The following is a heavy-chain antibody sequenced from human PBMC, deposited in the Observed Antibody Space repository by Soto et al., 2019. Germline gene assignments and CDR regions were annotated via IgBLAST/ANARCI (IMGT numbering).Heavy chain of an antibody. Sequence: EVQLVESGGGLIQPGGSLRLSCAASGFTVSSNYMSWVRQAPGKGLEWVSVIYSGGSTYYADSVKGRFTISRDNSKNTLYLQMNSLRAEDTAVYYCAREPWSEYQLPSMDVWGQGTTVTVSS. V-gene: IGHV3-53*01. CDR3: AREPWSEYQLPSMDV. D-gene: IGHD2-2*01. J-gene: IGHJ6*02. CDR1: GFTVSSNY. CDR2: IYSGGST.